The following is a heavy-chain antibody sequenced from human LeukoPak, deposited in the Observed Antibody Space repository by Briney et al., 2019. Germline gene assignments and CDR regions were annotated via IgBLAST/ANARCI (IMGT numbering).Heavy chain of an antibody. D-gene: IGHD3-22*01. V-gene: IGHV3-11*06. CDR2: ISSSSSYI. Sequence: PGGSLRLSCAASGFTLSDYYMSWIRQAPGKGLEWVSSISSSSSYIYYADSVKGRFTISRDNAKNSLYLQMNSLRAEDTAVYYCARAAYYDSSGYSDYWGQGTLVTVSS. CDR3: ARAAYYDSSGYSDY. CDR1: GFTLSDYY. J-gene: IGHJ4*02.